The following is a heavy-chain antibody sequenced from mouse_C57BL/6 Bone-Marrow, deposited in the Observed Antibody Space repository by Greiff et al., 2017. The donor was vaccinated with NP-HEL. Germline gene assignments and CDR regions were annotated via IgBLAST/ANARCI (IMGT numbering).Heavy chain of an antibody. CDR2: ISYSGST. D-gene: IGHD1-1*01. V-gene: IGHV3-8*01. Sequence: VQLKESGPGLAKPSQTLSLTCSVTGYSITSDYWNWIRKFPGNKLEYMGYISYSGSTYYNPSLKSRISITRDTSKNQYYLQLNSVTTEDTATYYCAKGPITTVVANWYFDVWGTGTTVTVSS. CDR3: AKGPITTVVANWYFDV. CDR1: GYSITSDY. J-gene: IGHJ1*03.